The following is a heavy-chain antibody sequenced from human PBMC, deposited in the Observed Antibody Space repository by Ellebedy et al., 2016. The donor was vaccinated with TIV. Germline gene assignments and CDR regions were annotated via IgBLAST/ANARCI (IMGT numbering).Heavy chain of an antibody. J-gene: IGHJ4*02. D-gene: IGHD1-20*01. V-gene: IGHV3-21*01. CDR2: IRSSSSSI. CDR3: ATTNWNVDFDY. CDR1: GFTFSDYT. Sequence: GESLKISCAASGFTFSDYTMNWVRQAPGKGLEWVSSIRSSSSSIYYSDSVKGRFTISRDNAKNSLYLQMNSLRAEDTAVYHCATTNWNVDFDYWGQGTLVTVSS.